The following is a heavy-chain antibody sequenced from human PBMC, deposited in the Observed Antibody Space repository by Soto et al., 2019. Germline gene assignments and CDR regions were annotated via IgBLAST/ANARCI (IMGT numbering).Heavy chain of an antibody. Sequence: GGSLRLSCAASGFTFSNYAMSWVRQAPGKGLEWVSSISGSGRNTYYADSVKGRFTISRDKSKNTLYLQMNSLRDEDTAVYYCAKSLHNWSDGGYFDYWGQGALVTVSS. D-gene: IGHD1-1*01. CDR3: AKSLHNWSDGGYFDY. V-gene: IGHV3-23*01. CDR1: GFTFSNYA. J-gene: IGHJ4*02. CDR2: ISGSGRNT.